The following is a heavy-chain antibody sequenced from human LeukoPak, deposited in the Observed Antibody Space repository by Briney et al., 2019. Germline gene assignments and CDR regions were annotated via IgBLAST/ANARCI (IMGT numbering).Heavy chain of an antibody. CDR3: AKRPPYCSGGNCYFDY. D-gene: IGHD2-15*01. CDR1: GFTFSSYA. V-gene: IGHV3-23*01. CDR2: ISGSGGST. J-gene: IGHJ4*02. Sequence: GGSLRLSCAASGFTFSSYAMNWVRQAPGKGLEWVSVISGSGGSTYYADSVKGRFTLSRDNSKNTLYLQMNSLRAEDTAVYYCAKRPPYCSGGNCYFDYWGQGTLVTVSS.